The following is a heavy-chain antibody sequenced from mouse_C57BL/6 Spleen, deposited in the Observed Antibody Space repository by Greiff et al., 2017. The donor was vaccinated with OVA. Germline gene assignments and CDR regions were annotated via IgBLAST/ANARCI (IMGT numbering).Heavy chain of an antibody. Sequence: VQLQQSGAELARPGASVKLSCKASGYTFTSYGISWVKQRTGQGLEWIGEIYPRSGNTYYNEKFKGKATLTADKSSSTAYMELRSLTSEDAAVCFCAGTRDDGAWCAYWGKGTLVTVSA. V-gene: IGHV1-81*01. CDR1: GYTFTSYG. CDR2: IYPRSGNT. J-gene: IGHJ3*01. D-gene: IGHD2-14*01. CDR3: AGTRDDGAWCAY.